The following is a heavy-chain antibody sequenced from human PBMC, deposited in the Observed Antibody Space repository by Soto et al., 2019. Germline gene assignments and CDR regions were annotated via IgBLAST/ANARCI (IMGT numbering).Heavy chain of an antibody. V-gene: IGHV4-59*01. CDR2: IYYSGST. D-gene: IGHD3-22*01. CDR1: GGSISSYY. Sequence: SETLSLTCTVSGGSISSYYWSWIRQPPGKGLEWIGYIYYSGSTNYNPSLKSRVTISVDTSKNQFSLKLSSVTAADTAVYYCARFNYYGSSVPSFDYWGQGTLVTVS. CDR3: ARFNYYGSSVPSFDY. J-gene: IGHJ4*02.